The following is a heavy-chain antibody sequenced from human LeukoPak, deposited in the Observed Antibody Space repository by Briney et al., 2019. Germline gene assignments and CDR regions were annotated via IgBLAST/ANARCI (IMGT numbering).Heavy chain of an antibody. D-gene: IGHD6-19*01. CDR2: ISSSSTI. CDR3: ARGLSGYSSSLGY. Sequence: GGSLRLSCAASGFTFSSYSMNWVRQAPGKGLEWVSYISSSSTIYYADSVKGRFTISRDNAKNSLYLQMNSLRAEDTAVYYCARGLSGYSSSLGYWGQGTLVTGSS. V-gene: IGHV3-48*01. J-gene: IGHJ4*02. CDR1: GFTFSSYS.